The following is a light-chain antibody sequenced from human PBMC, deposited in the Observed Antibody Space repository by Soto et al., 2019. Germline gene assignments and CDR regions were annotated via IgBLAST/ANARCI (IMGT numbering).Light chain of an antibody. CDR2: GNS. Sequence: QSVLTQPPSVSGAPGQRVTISCTGSSYNIGAGYDVPWYQQLPGTAPKLLIYGNSNRPSGVPDRFSGSKSGTSASLAITGLQADDEADYSCQSYDSSLSGWVFGGGTKLTVL. CDR3: QSYDSSLSGWV. V-gene: IGLV1-40*01. J-gene: IGLJ3*02. CDR1: SYNIGAGYD.